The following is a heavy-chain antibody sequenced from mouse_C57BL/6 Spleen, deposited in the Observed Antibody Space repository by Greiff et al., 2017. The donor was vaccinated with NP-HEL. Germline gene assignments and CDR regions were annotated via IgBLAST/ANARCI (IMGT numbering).Heavy chain of an antibody. CDR1: GYSITSGYY. J-gene: IGHJ2*01. CDR3: ARGGGLWNYFDY. D-gene: IGHD1-1*02. CDR2: ISYDGSN. Sequence: EVKLQESGPGLVKPSQSLSLTCSVTGYSITSGYYWNWIRQFPGNKLEWMGYISYDGSNNYNPSLKNRISITRDTSKNQFFLKLNSVTTEDTATYYCARGGGLWNYFDYWGQGTTLTVSS. V-gene: IGHV3-6*01.